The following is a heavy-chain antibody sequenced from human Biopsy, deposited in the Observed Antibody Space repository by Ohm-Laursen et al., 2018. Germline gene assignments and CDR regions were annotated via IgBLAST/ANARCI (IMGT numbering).Heavy chain of an antibody. Sequence: SETLSLTYPVSGGSMSSYYWTWIRQPPGKGLEWIGYIYNSGSTNYNPSLKSRVTISVAVDTSKSQFSLRLSSVTAADTAMYYCARDRGYYSDRTVPGYFDLWGRGTLVTVSS. CDR3: ARDRGYYSDRTVPGYFDL. CDR2: IYNSGST. J-gene: IGHJ2*01. CDR1: GGSMSSYY. D-gene: IGHD3-22*01. V-gene: IGHV4-59*01.